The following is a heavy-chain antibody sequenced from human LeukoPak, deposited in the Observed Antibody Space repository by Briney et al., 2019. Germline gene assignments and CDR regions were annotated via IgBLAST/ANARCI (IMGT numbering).Heavy chain of an antibody. Sequence: SETLSLTCTVSGGSISSGDYYWSWIRQPPGKGLEWIGYIYYSGSTYNNPSLKSRVTISVDTSKNQFSLKLNSVTAADTAIYYCARGDITTGGAPFDHWGQGSLVTVSS. V-gene: IGHV4-30-4*01. CDR1: GGSISSGDYY. CDR2: IYYSGST. CDR3: ARGDITTGGAPFDH. J-gene: IGHJ4*02. D-gene: IGHD2-21*01.